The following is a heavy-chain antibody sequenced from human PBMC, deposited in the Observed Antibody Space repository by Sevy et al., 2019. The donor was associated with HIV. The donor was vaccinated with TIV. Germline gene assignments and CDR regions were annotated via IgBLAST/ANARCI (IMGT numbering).Heavy chain of an antibody. D-gene: IGHD2-2*01. CDR1: GFTFSSYA. Sequence: GGSLRLSCAASGFTFSSYAMSWVRQAPGKGLEWVSAISGSGGSTYYADSVKGRFTISRDNSKNTLYLQMNSLRAEDTAVYYCAKSDIVVVPAAPLYYYYYYGMDVWGQGTTVTVSS. V-gene: IGHV3-23*01. CDR2: ISGSGGST. CDR3: AKSDIVVVPAAPLYYYYYYGMDV. J-gene: IGHJ6*02.